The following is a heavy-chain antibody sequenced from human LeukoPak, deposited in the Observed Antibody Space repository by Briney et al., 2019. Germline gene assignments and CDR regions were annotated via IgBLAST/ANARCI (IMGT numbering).Heavy chain of an antibody. V-gene: IGHV3-30*07. Sequence: GRSLRLSCAASGFTFSSYAMHWVRQAPGKGLEWVAVISYDGSNKYYADSVKGRFTISRDNSKNTLYLQMNSLRAEDTAVYYCARATVTTPSYYYGMDVWGQGTTVTVSS. D-gene: IGHD4-17*01. CDR2: ISYDGSNK. CDR3: ARATVTTPSYYYGMDV. CDR1: GFTFSSYA. J-gene: IGHJ6*02.